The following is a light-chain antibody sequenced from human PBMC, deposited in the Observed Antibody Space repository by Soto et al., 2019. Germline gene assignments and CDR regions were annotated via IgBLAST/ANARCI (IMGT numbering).Light chain of an antibody. CDR1: SGSIASNY. V-gene: IGLV6-57*04. Sequence: NFMLTQPHSVSESPGKTVTISCTRSSGSIASNYVQWYQQRPGSVPTTVIYEGNQRPSGVPDRFSGSTDGSSNSASLTISGLQTEDEADYYCQSYDSSNVVFGGGTKVTV. J-gene: IGLJ2*01. CDR3: QSYDSSNVV. CDR2: EGN.